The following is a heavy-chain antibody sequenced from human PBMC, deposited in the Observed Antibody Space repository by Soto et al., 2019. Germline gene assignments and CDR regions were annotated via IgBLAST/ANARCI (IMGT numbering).Heavy chain of an antibody. Sequence: GGSLRLSCAASGFTFSSYGMHWVRQAPGKGLEWVAVIWYDGSNKYYADSVKGRFTISRDNSKNTLYLQMNSLRAEDTAVYYCARDVGVATKKYYYYYMDVWGKGTTVTVSS. D-gene: IGHD5-12*01. V-gene: IGHV3-33*01. CDR2: IWYDGSNK. J-gene: IGHJ6*03. CDR3: ARDVGVATKKYYYYYMDV. CDR1: GFTFSSYG.